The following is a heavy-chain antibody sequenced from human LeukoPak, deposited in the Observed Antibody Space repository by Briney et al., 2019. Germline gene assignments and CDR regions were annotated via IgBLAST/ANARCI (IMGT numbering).Heavy chain of an antibody. D-gene: IGHD6-19*01. Sequence: ASVKVSCKASGGTFSSYAISWVRQAPGQGLEWMGGIIPIFGTANHAQKFQGRVTITADESTSTAYMELSSLRSEDTAVYYCARGRVAVAGTGYYYYGMDVWGKGTTVTVSS. V-gene: IGHV1-69*13. J-gene: IGHJ6*04. CDR3: ARGRVAVAGTGYYYYGMDV. CDR2: IIPIFGTA. CDR1: GGTFSSYA.